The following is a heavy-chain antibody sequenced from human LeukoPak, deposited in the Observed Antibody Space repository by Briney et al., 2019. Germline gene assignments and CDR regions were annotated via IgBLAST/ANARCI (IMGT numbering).Heavy chain of an antibody. CDR3: ARGSTVALDY. CDR2: IYHSGST. CDR1: GGSISSYY. J-gene: IGHJ4*02. V-gene: IGHV4-59*12. D-gene: IGHD4-23*01. Sequence: SETLSLTCTVSGGSISSYYWSWIRQPPGKGLEWIGYIYHSGSTYYNPSLKSRVTISVDRSKNQFSLKLSSVTAADTAVYYCARGSTVALDYWGQGTLVAVSS.